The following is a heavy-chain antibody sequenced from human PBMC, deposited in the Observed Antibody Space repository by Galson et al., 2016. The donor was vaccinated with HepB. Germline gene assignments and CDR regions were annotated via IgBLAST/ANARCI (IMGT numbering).Heavy chain of an antibody. Sequence: ETLSLTCTVSGGSLSNYYWHWIRQPPGKTLQWIAYIYDTRTTNYNPSLNSRVTISIDPSKNQFSLKLTSVTAADTAIYYCAREITDVYNFFDSWGQGTLVTVSS. D-gene: IGHD5-24*01. J-gene: IGHJ4*02. V-gene: IGHV4-59*01. CDR2: IYDTRTT. CDR3: AREITDVYNFFDS. CDR1: GGSLSNYY.